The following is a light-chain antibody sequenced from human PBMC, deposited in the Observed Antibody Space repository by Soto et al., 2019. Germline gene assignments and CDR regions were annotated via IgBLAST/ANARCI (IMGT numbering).Light chain of an antibody. CDR2: EVT. CDR1: SSDVGNGYDS. Sequence: QSVLTQPASVSGSPGQSITISCSGSSSDVGNGYDSVSWYQQHPGKAPKLIIYEVTNRPSGVPDRFSGSKSGNTASLTISGLQAEDEADYYCCSYAGRYIYVFGTGTKVTVL. J-gene: IGLJ1*01. CDR3: CSYAGRYIYV. V-gene: IGLV2-11*02.